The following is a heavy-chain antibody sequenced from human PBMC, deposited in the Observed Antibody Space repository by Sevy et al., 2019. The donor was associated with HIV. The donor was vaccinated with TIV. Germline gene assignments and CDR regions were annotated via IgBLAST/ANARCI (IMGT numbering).Heavy chain of an antibody. D-gene: IGHD5-12*01. Sequence: GGSLRLSCAASGFTFSDNYMSWIRQAPGKGLEWVSYISPTGGTIYYADSVEGRFSLSRDNAKNSLYLQMNSLRAEDTAVYDCARDLGYRGYDDIGTWYPTSVYFDLWGRGTLVTVSS. CDR3: ARDLGYRGYDDIGTWYPTSVYFDL. V-gene: IGHV3-11*01. CDR1: GFTFSDNY. J-gene: IGHJ2*01. CDR2: ISPTGGTI.